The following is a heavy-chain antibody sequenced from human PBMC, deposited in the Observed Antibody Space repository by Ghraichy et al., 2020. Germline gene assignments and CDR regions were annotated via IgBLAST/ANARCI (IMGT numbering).Heavy chain of an antibody. Sequence: GGSLRLSCAASGFTFSSYWMSWVRQAPGKGLEWVANIKQDGSEKYYVDSVKGRFTISRDNAKNSLYLQMNSLRAEDTAVYYCARDIVVVRILRNLGAFDIWGQGTMVTVSS. V-gene: IGHV3-7*01. J-gene: IGHJ3*02. CDR3: ARDIVVVRILRNLGAFDI. CDR2: IKQDGSEK. D-gene: IGHD2-2*01. CDR1: GFTFSSYW.